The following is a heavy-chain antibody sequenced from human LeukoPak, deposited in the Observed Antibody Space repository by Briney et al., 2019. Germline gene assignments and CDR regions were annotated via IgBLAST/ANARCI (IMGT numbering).Heavy chain of an antibody. CDR3: ARAVAVAGSLDY. Sequence: SETLSLTCTVSGGSISSGGYYWSWIRQPPGKGLEWIGYIYHSGSTYYNPSLKSRVTISVDRSKNQFSLKLSSVTAADTAVYYCARAVAVAGSLDYWGQGTLVTVSS. J-gene: IGHJ4*02. V-gene: IGHV4-30-2*01. D-gene: IGHD6-19*01. CDR1: GGSISSGGYY. CDR2: IYHSGST.